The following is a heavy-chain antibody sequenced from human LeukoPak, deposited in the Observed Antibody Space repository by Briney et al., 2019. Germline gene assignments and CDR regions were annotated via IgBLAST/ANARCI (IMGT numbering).Heavy chain of an antibody. Sequence: PGGSLRLSCAVSGVSVSWSHMTWVRQAPGKGLEWVSIIYTGGTTHYADSVKGRFTISRDNSKNTLYLEMNSLGRDDTAVYYCARQGVVGAFDIWGQGTMVTVSS. D-gene: IGHD2-15*01. V-gene: IGHV3-53*05. J-gene: IGHJ3*02. CDR2: IYTGGTT. CDR3: ARQGVVGAFDI. CDR1: GVSVSWSH.